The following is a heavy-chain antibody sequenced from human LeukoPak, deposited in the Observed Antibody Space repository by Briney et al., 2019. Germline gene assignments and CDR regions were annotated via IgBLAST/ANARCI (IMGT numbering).Heavy chain of an antibody. CDR1: GFTFSSYS. V-gene: IGHV3-21*01. D-gene: IGHD3-3*01. J-gene: IGHJ3*02. CDR2: ISSSSSYI. Sequence: KPGGSLRLSCAASGFTFSSYSMNWVRQAPGKGLEWVSSISSSSSYIYYADSVKGRFTISRGNAKNSLYLQMNSLRAEDTAVYYCARDYGLRFLEWFGAFDIWGQGTMVTVSS. CDR3: ARDYGLRFLEWFGAFDI.